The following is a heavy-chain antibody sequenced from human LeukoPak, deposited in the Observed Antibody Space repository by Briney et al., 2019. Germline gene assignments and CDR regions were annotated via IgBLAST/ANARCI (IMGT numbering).Heavy chain of an antibody. D-gene: IGHD5-12*01. CDR3: ARGPVDSLNWFDP. CDR2: ITGSGAYT. V-gene: IGHV3-23*01. CDR1: GFTFNNYA. Sequence: GGSLRLSCTASGFTFNNYAMTWVRQAPRKGLEWVSAITGSGAYTNYADSVKGRFTISRDNAKNSLYLQMNSLRAEDTAVYYCARGPVDSLNWFDPWGQGTLVTVSS. J-gene: IGHJ5*02.